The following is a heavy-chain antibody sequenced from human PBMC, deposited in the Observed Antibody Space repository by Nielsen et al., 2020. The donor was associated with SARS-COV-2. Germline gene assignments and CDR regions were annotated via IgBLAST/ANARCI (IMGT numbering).Heavy chain of an antibody. D-gene: IGHD1-14*01. CDR1: GFTFSSYG. J-gene: IGHJ6*02. CDR3: ASLPGPPYYYGMDV. CDR2: ISYDGSNK. V-gene: IGHV3-30*03. Sequence: GESLKISCAASGFTFSSYGMHWVRQAPGKGLEWVAVISYDGSNKYYADSVKGRFTISRDNAKNSLYLQMNSLRVEDTALYYCASLPGPPYYYGMDVWGQGTTVTVSS.